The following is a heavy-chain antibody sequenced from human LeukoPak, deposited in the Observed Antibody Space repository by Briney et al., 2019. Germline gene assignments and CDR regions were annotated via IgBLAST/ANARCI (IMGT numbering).Heavy chain of an antibody. Sequence: ASVKASCKASGYTFTGYYMHWVRQAPGQGLEWMGRINPSTGGTKYAQKFQGRVTLTRDTSVTTAYMDLSRLRSDDTAVYYCAREAFGGVFPYWGQGTLVTVSS. CDR3: AREAFGGVFPY. CDR2: INPSTGGT. J-gene: IGHJ4*02. V-gene: IGHV1-2*06. CDR1: GYTFTGYY. D-gene: IGHD3-16*01.